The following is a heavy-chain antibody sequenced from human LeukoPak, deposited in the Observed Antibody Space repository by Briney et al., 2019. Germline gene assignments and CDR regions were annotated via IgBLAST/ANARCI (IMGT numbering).Heavy chain of an antibody. CDR2: INAGNGNT. D-gene: IGHD3-22*01. CDR3: ARSPQNYYDSSGYPGDY. CDR1: GYTFTSYA. Sequence: ASVKVSCKASGYTFTSYAMHWVRQAPGQRLEWMGWINAGNGNTKYSQKFQGRVTITRDTSASTAYMELSSLRPEDTAVYYCARSPQNYYDSSGYPGDYWGQGTLVTVSS. J-gene: IGHJ4*02. V-gene: IGHV1-3*01.